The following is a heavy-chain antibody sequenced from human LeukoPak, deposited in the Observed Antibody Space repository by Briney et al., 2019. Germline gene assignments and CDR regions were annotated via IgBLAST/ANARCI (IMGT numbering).Heavy chain of an antibody. CDR2: IIPIFGTA. D-gene: IGHD3-22*01. CDR1: GGTFSSYA. V-gene: IGHV1-69*05. CDR3: ARVKTMKVVVTVFDY. Sequence: ASVKVSCKTSGGTFSSYAIGWVRQAPGQGLEWMGGIIPIFGTAKYAQKFQGRVTMTRDTSISTAYMELSRLRSDDTAVYYCARVKTMKVVVTVFDYWGQGTLVTVSS. J-gene: IGHJ4*02.